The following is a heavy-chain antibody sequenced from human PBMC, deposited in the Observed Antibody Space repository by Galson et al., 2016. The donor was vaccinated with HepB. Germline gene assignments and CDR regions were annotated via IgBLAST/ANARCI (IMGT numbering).Heavy chain of an antibody. Sequence: SLRLSCAASGFTFSTYSMNWVRQAPGKGLEWVSFISITSGYKYYDDSLKGRVTISRDNAKSSLYLQMNSLRAEDTAVYYCARPPEGDRRYFDLWGRGTLVTVSS. V-gene: IGHV3-21*01. D-gene: IGHD2-21*01. CDR1: GFTFSTYS. CDR3: ARPPEGDRRYFDL. J-gene: IGHJ2*01. CDR2: ISITSGYK.